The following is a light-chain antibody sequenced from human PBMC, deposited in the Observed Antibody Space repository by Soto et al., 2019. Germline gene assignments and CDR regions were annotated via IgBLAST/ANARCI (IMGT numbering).Light chain of an antibody. CDR1: QSVSSSY. V-gene: IGKV3-20*01. CDR3: QQYGSSPTT. CDR2: GAS. Sequence: EIVLTQSPGTLSLSPGERATLSCRASQSVSSSYLAWYQQKPGQAPRLLIYGASSRATGIPYRFSGSGSETDFTLTISRLEPEDFAVYYCQQYGSSPTTFGQGTKVDIK. J-gene: IGKJ1*01.